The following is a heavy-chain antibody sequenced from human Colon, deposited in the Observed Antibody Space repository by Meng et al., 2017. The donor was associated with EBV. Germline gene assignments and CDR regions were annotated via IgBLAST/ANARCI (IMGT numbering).Heavy chain of an antibody. D-gene: IGHD2-21*02. CDR3: ARVGAYYGGDCYHPR. V-gene: IGHV4-4*02. CDR1: GGSLSSRNW. CDR2: IYHSGST. J-gene: IGHJ4*02. Sequence: QVPLQESGRGLVKPSGTLSLTCAVSGGSLSSRNWWSWVRQPPGKGLEWIGEIYHSGSTNYNPSLKSRVTISVDESKNQFSLRLSSVTAADTAVYYCARVGAYYGGDCYHPRWGQGTLVTVSS.